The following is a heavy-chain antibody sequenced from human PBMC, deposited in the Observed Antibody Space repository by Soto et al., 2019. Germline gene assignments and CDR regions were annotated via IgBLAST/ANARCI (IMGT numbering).Heavy chain of an antibody. CDR3: ARGPLVVASYNWFDP. V-gene: IGHV4-30-4*01. D-gene: IGHD3-22*01. CDR1: GGSISSGDYY. CDR2: IYYSGST. J-gene: IGHJ5*02. Sequence: SETQSLTCTVSGGSISSGDYYWSWIRQPPGKGLEWIGYIYYSGSTYDNPSLKSRVTISVDTSKNQSPLNLSSVTAADTAVYSCARGPLVVASYNWFDPWGQETLVTVSS.